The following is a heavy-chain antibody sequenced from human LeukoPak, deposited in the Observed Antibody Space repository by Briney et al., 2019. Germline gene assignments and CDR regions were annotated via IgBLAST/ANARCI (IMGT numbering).Heavy chain of an antibody. CDR2: IYTSGST. CDR1: GGSISIYY. D-gene: IGHD3-22*01. CDR3: ARVGNYYDSSGYYYFDY. Sequence: SETLSLTCTVSGGSISIYYWSWIRQPAGKGLEWIGRIYTSGSTNYNPSLKSRDTMSVDTSKNQFSLKLSSVTAADTAVYYCARVGNYYDSSGYYYFDYWGQGTLVTVSS. V-gene: IGHV4-4*07. J-gene: IGHJ4*02.